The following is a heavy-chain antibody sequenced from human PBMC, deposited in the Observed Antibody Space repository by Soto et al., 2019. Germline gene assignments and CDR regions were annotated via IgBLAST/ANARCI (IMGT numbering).Heavy chain of an antibody. CDR3: AKGSLSRHYYFDY. Sequence: PGGSLRLSCAASGFTFSSYGMHWVRQAPGKGLEWVAVISYDGSNKYYADSVKGRFTISRDDSKNTLYLQMNSLRAEDTAVYYCAKGSLSRHYYFDYWGQGTLVTVSS. V-gene: IGHV3-30*18. CDR1: GFTFSSYG. D-gene: IGHD6-13*01. J-gene: IGHJ4*02. CDR2: ISYDGSNK.